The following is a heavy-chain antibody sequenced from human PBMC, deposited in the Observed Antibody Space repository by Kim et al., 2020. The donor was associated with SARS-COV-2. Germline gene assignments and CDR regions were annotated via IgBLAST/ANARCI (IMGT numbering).Heavy chain of an antibody. V-gene: IGHV3-66*01. J-gene: IGHJ4*02. Sequence: YADSGRDRFSISRDSSKNTLYLQMNRLRAEDTAMYYCVRDQYSSSSCFFDYWGQGTLVTVSS. D-gene: IGHD6-6*01. CDR3: VRDQYSSSSCFFDY.